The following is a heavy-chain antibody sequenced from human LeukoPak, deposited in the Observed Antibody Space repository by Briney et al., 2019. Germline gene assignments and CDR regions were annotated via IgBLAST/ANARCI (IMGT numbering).Heavy chain of an antibody. Sequence: GGSLRLSCAASGFTFTSYSMNWVRQAPGKGLEWVSTISGGGGSTYYADSVKGRFTISRDNSKNTLYLQVNSLRAEDTAVYYCARSNCSGGSCYGPLSFYGMDVWGQGTTVTVSS. CDR2: ISGGGGST. J-gene: IGHJ6*02. D-gene: IGHD2-15*01. CDR3: ARSNCSGGSCYGPLSFYGMDV. V-gene: IGHV3-23*01. CDR1: GFTFTSYS.